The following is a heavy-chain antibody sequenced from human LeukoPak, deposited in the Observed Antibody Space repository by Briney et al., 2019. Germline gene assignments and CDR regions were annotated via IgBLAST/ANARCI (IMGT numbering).Heavy chain of an antibody. Sequence: ALVKVSCKVSGYTLTELSMHWVRQAPGKGLEWMGGFDPEDGETIYAQKFQGRVTMTEDTSTDTAYMELSSLRSEDTAVYYCASTPDYYDSSGYYYWGQGTLVTVSS. V-gene: IGHV1-24*01. CDR3: ASTPDYYDSSGYYY. J-gene: IGHJ4*02. CDR2: FDPEDGET. CDR1: GYTLTELS. D-gene: IGHD3-22*01.